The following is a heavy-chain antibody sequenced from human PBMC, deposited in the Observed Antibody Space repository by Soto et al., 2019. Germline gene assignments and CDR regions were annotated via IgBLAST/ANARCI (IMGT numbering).Heavy chain of an antibody. D-gene: IGHD3-10*01. Sequence: GGSLRLSCAASGFTFSDHYMDWVRQAPGKGLEWVGRIRNKDNSYTTQYAASVKGRFSISRDDSENLLYLQMNNLTSEDTAVYYCARSRGSYYTNFDSWGQGTLVTVSS. CDR3: ARSRGSYYTNFDS. CDR2: IRNKDNSYTT. V-gene: IGHV3-72*01. J-gene: IGHJ4*02. CDR1: GFTFSDHY.